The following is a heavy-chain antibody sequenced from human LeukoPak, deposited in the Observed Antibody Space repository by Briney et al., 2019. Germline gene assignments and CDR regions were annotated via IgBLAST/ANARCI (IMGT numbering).Heavy chain of an antibody. J-gene: IGHJ5*02. D-gene: IGHD5-18*01. CDR1: GGSISTYY. V-gene: IGHV4-59*01. CDR2: ISYGNT. CDR3: ARDKAHSYGRYFDP. Sequence: SETLSLTCSVAGGSISTYYWNWIRQTPGKGLEWIGHISYGNTDYNPSLKSRVTISVDTAKNQFSLKLTSVTAADTAVYYCARDKAHSYGRYFDPWGQGALVIVSS.